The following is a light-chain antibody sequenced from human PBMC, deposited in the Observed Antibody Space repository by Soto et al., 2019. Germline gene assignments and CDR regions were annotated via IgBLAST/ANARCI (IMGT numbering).Light chain of an antibody. J-gene: IGKJ1*01. V-gene: IGKV3D-15*01. Sequence: EIVMTQSPATLSVSPRERATLSCRSSQSVSSKLAWYQQKPGQAPRLLIYGASTRATGIPARFSGSGSGTEFTLTISSLQSEEFAVYYCQQYNNWRGTFGQGTKVEIK. CDR3: QQYNNWRGT. CDR2: GAS. CDR1: QSVSSK.